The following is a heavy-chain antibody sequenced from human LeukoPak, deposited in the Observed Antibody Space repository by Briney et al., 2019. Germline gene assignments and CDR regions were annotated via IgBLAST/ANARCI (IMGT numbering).Heavy chain of an antibody. CDR1: GFMFSDYS. CDR2: ISRSGDTI. V-gene: IGHV3-48*02. J-gene: IGHJ4*02. D-gene: IGHD5-18*01. CDR3: ATYSYVQRPFDY. Sequence: GGSLRLSCAASGFMFSDYSMIWVRQAPGKGLEWVSHISRSGDTIYYADSVKGRLTISRDNAKNSLYLQMNSLRDEDTAVYYCATYSYVQRPFDYWGQGNLVTVSS.